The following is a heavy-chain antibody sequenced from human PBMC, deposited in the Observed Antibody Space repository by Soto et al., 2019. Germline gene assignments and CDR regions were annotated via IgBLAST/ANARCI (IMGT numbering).Heavy chain of an antibody. Sequence: QGQLQESGPGLVKPSGTLSLTCAVSGGSISSSNCWSWVLQPPGKGLEWIGEIYQSGSTNYNPALKSRVTISVDKSKNQFPLKLSSVTDADTAVYYCARESSTPWSIAAAGWLEPWGQGTLVTVSS. CDR1: GGSISSSNC. CDR2: IYQSGST. J-gene: IGHJ5*02. V-gene: IGHV4-4*02. CDR3: ARESSTPWSIAAAGWLEP. D-gene: IGHD6-13*01.